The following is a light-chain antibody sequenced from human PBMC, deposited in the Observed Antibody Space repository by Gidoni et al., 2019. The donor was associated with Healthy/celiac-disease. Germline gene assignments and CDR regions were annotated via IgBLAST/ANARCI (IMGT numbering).Light chain of an antibody. Sequence: QTVVTQEPSLTVSPGGTVTLTCASSTGAVTSGYYPNGFQQKPGQAPRALIYRTRYNHSWTPARFSGSLLGGKAALTLSGVQPEDEAEYYCLLYYGGVWVFGGGTKLTVL. V-gene: IGLV7-43*01. CDR2: RTR. J-gene: IGLJ3*02. CDR1: TGAVTSGYY. CDR3: LLYYGGVWV.